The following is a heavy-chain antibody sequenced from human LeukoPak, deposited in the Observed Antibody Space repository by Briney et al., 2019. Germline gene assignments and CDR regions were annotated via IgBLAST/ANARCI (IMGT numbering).Heavy chain of an antibody. CDR1: GFTFDDYA. D-gene: IGHD3-10*01. V-gene: IGHV3-9*01. CDR2: ICWNSGSI. Sequence: PGGSLRLSCAASGFTFDDYAMHWVRQAPGKGLEWVSGICWNSGSIGYADSVKGRFTISRDNAKNSLYLQMNSLRAEDTALYYCAKDAELVGAGSYGYFDYWGQGTLVTVSS. J-gene: IGHJ4*02. CDR3: AKDAELVGAGSYGYFDY.